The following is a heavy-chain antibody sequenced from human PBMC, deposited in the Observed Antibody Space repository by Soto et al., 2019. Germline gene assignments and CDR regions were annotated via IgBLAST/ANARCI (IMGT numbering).Heavy chain of an antibody. V-gene: IGHV3-23*04. CDR1: GVDFSAYA. CDR2: LGGSNDDK. D-gene: IGHD2-8*01. J-gene: IGHJ3*02. CDR3: AKDGIAKNGVWDYWDM. Sequence: DVHLVESGGGLVQPGGSLRLSCAASGVDFSAYAMSWVRQAPGKGLQWVSGLGGSNDDKNYADSVRGRFAVSRDNSNNTLYLQMTSLRGEDTAVYYCAKDGIAKNGVWDYWDMWGQGTKVTVAS.